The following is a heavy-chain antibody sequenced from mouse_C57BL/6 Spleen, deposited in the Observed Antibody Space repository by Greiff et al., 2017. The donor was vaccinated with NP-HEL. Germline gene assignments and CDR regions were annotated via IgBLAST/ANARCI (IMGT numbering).Heavy chain of an antibody. CDR1: GFNIKDYY. Sequence: EVQLKESGAELVRPGASVKLSCTASGFNIKDYYMHWVKQRPEQGLEWIGRIDPEDGDTEYAPKFQGKATMTADTSSNTAYLQLSSLTSEDTAVYYCTPYYYGSSPWFAYWGQGTLVTVSA. CDR2: IDPEDGDT. J-gene: IGHJ3*01. V-gene: IGHV14-1*01. CDR3: TPYYYGSSPWFAY. D-gene: IGHD1-1*01.